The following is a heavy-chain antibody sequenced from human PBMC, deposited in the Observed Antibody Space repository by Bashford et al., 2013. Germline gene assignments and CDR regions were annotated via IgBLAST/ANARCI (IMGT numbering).Heavy chain of an antibody. D-gene: IGHD3-10*01. J-gene: IGHJ3*02. V-gene: IGHV3-21*01. Sequence: VRQAPGKGLEWVSSISSSSSYIYYADSVKGRFTISRDNAKNSLYLQMNSLRAEDTAVYFCARDSVGRGALDIWGQGTMVTVSS. CDR3: ARDSVGRGALDI. CDR2: ISSSSSYI.